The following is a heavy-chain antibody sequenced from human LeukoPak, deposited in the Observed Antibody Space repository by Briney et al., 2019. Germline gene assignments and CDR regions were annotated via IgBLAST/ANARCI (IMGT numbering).Heavy chain of an antibody. CDR3: ARGGSSTSFDY. J-gene: IGHJ4*02. D-gene: IGHD2-2*01. CDR2: ISSSSSYT. V-gene: IGHV3-21*05. Sequence: PGGSLRLSCAASGFTFSRYEVNWVRQAPGKGLEWVSYISSSSSYTNYADSVKGRFTISRDNAKNSLYLQMNSLRAEDTAVYYCARGGSSTSFDYWGQGTLVTVSS. CDR1: GFTFSRYE.